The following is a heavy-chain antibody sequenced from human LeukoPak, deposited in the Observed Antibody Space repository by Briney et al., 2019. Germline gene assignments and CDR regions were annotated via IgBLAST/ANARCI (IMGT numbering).Heavy chain of an antibody. V-gene: IGHV4-39*01. CDR1: GGSLSSSSYY. CDR3: ASRLLYYYGSGSYLAARFDY. J-gene: IGHJ4*02. CDR2: IYYSGST. D-gene: IGHD3-10*01. Sequence: SETLSLTCTVSGGSLSSSSYYWGWIRQPPGKGLEWIGSIYYSGSTYYNPSLKSRVTISVDTSKNQFSLKLSSVTAADTAVYYCASRLLYYYGSGSYLAARFDYWGQGTLVTVSS.